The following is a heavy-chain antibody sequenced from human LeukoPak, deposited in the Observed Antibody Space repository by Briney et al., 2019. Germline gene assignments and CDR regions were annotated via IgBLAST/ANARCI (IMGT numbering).Heavy chain of an antibody. V-gene: IGHV4-59*01. CDR1: GESISTYY. J-gene: IGHJ5*02. CDR2: KYYIGTT. CDR3: ARGYGGTRFAFDP. Sequence: SETLSLTCTVSGESISTYYWSWVRQPPGKGLEGIGFKYYIGTTNYNPSLKSRASISVDTSKNHFSLQLTSVTAADTAMYYCARGYGGTRFAFDPWGHGTLVIVSS. D-gene: IGHD4-23*01.